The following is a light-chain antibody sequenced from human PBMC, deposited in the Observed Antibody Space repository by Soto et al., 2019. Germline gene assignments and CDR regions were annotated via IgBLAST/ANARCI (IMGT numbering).Light chain of an antibody. Sequence: IPMTQSPSTLSASVGDRVTITCRASQSFSTWLAWYQQKPGKAPNLLIYKTSNLQSGVPSRFSGSGSGSEFTLTISGLQPDDFATYYCLQYNTYPVTFGQGTKLEIK. CDR1: QSFSTW. J-gene: IGKJ2*01. V-gene: IGKV1-5*03. CDR2: KTS. CDR3: LQYNTYPVT.